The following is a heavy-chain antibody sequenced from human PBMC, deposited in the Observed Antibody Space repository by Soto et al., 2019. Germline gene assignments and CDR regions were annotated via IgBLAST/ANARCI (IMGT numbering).Heavy chain of an antibody. V-gene: IGHV1-69*02. CDR2: IIPILGIA. Sequence: ASVXVSCKPSGGTFSSYTISWVGQAPGQGLEWMGRIIPILGIANYAQKFQGRVTITADKSTSTAYMELSSLRSEDTAVYYCARALIVPAAPRGDYYYYMDVWGKGTTVTISS. J-gene: IGHJ6*03. D-gene: IGHD2-2*01. CDR3: ARALIVPAAPRGDYYYYMDV. CDR1: GGTFSSYT.